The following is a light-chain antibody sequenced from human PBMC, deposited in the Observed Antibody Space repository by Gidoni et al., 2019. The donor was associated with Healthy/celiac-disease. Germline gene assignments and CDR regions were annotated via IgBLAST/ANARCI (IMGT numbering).Light chain of an antibody. V-gene: IGKV1-39*01. CDR1: QSISSY. CDR3: QQSYSTPYT. J-gene: IGKJ2*01. Sequence: DIQMTQSPSSRSASVGDRVTITCRARQSISSYLNWYQQKPGKAPKLLIYAASSLQSGVPSRFSGSGSGTDFTLTISSLQPEDFATYYCQQSYSTPYTFGQGTKLEIK. CDR2: AAS.